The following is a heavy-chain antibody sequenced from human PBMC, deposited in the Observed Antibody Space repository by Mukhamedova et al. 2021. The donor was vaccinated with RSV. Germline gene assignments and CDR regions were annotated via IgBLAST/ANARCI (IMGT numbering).Heavy chain of an antibody. Sequence: RDNAKNSLYLQMNSLRTEDTAVYYCARDIWRSGSSFDYWGQGTLVTVSS. D-gene: IGHD3-10*01. V-gene: IGHV3-21*06. CDR3: ARDIWRSGSSFDY. J-gene: IGHJ4*02.